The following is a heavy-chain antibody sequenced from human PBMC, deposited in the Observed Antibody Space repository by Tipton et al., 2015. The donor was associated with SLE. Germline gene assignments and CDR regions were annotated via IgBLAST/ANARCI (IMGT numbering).Heavy chain of an antibody. CDR2: INWNGGST. D-gene: IGHD3-16*02. CDR1: GFTFDDYG. Sequence: SLRLSCAASGFTFDDYGMSWVRQAPGKGLEWVSGINWNGGSTGYADSVKGRFTISRDNAKNSLYLQMNSLRAEDTALYYCAKGLIMITFGGVIVFHPFDYWGQGTLVTVSS. CDR3: AKGLIMITFGGVIVFHPFDY. J-gene: IGHJ4*02. V-gene: IGHV3-20*04.